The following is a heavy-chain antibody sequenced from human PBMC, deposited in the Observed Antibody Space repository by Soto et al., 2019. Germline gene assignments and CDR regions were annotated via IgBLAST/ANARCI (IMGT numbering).Heavy chain of an antibody. D-gene: IGHD2-2*01. CDR2: IIPIFGTA. J-gene: IGHJ6*02. V-gene: IGHV1-69*01. Sequence: QVQLVQSGAEVKKPGSSVKVSCKASGGTFSSYAISWVRQAPGQGLEWMGGIIPIFGTANYAQKFQGRVTITADESTSTAYMERSSLRSEDTAVYYCARLGHCSSTSCYVYYYYGMDVWGQGTTVTVSS. CDR3: ARLGHCSSTSCYVYYYYGMDV. CDR1: GGTFSSYA.